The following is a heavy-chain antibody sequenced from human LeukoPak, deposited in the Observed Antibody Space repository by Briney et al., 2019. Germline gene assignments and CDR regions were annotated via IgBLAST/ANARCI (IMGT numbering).Heavy chain of an antibody. CDR1: GFTFSSYS. CDR3: AKDNTVTTSGPFFDY. V-gene: IGHV3-48*01. J-gene: IGHJ4*02. D-gene: IGHD4-17*01. Sequence: PGGSLRLSCAASGFTFSSYSMNWVRQAPGKGLEWVSYITSSSSTIYYADSVKGRFTISRDNSKNTLYLQMSSLRAEDTAVYYCAKDNTVTTSGPFFDYWGQGTLVTVSS. CDR2: ITSSSSTI.